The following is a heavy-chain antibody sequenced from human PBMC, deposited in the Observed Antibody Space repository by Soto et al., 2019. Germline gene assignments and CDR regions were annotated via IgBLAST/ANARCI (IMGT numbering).Heavy chain of an antibody. J-gene: IGHJ4*02. CDR2: IKQDGSEK. CDR1: GFTFSSEG. CDR3: ARASTYYDILTGYSYYFDY. Sequence: PGGSLRLSCAASGFTFSSEGMSWVRQAPGKGLEWVANIKQDGSEKYYVDSVKGRFTISRDNAKNSLYLQMNSLRAEDTAVYYCARASTYYDILTGYSYYFDYWGQGTLVTVSS. D-gene: IGHD3-9*01. V-gene: IGHV3-7*01.